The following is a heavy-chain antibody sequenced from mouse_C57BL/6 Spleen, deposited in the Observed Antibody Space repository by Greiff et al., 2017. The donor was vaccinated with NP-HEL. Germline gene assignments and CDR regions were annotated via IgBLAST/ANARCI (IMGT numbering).Heavy chain of an antibody. CDR2: INPNNGGT. Sequence: EVQLQQSGPELVKPGASVKISCKASGYTFTDYYMNWVKQSHGKSLEWIGDINPNNGGTSYNQKFKGKATLTVDKSSSTAYMELRSLTSEDSAVYYCARRGSSYVDYFDNWGQGTTLTVSS. J-gene: IGHJ2*01. CDR3: ARRGSSYVDYFDN. D-gene: IGHD1-1*01. V-gene: IGHV1-26*01. CDR1: GYTFTDYY.